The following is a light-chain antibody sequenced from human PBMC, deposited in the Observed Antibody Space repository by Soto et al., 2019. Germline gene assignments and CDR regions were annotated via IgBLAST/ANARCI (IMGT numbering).Light chain of an antibody. V-gene: IGLV1-44*01. Sequence: QSVLTQPPSASGTPGQRATISCSGSNSNIGSNTVNWYQQLPGTAPKLLIYYNNQRPSGVPDRFSGSKSGTSASLAISGLQSEDEADYFCSSYTTSGTPVFGGGTKVTVL. J-gene: IGLJ3*02. CDR3: SSYTTSGTPV. CDR2: YNN. CDR1: NSNIGSNT.